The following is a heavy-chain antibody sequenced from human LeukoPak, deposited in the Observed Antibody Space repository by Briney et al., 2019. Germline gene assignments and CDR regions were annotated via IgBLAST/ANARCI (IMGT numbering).Heavy chain of an antibody. Sequence: PSETLSLTCSVSGASTTSYYWNWIRQAPGKGLEWIGYNYSDGTTSYSPSLRSRVTISIDTSRNQFSLKLSSVTAADAAVYYCARDTRSYDTSGYYYFDYWGQGALVTVSS. V-gene: IGHV4-59*01. CDR1: GASTTSYY. CDR3: ARDTRSYDTSGYYYFDY. D-gene: IGHD3-22*01. CDR2: NYSDGTT. J-gene: IGHJ4*02.